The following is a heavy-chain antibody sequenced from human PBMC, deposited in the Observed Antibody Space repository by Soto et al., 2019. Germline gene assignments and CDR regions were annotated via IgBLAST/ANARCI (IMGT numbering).Heavy chain of an antibody. Sequence: GGSLRLGCAASGFIFNTYSMNWVRQAPGKGLEWVSYISGSSQAIFYADSVRGRFTISRDNANNSTYLQMVSLRDEDTAVYYCARTLSWRRGPFDSWGQGTLVTVSS. CDR2: ISGSSQAI. J-gene: IGHJ4*02. CDR1: GFIFNTYS. CDR3: ARTLSWRRGPFDS. D-gene: IGHD2-15*01. V-gene: IGHV3-48*02.